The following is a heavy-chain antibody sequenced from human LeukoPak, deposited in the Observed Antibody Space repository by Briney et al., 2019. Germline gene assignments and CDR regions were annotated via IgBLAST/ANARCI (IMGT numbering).Heavy chain of an antibody. J-gene: IGHJ4*02. CDR1: GFTFSSYA. D-gene: IGHD1-1*01. V-gene: IGHV3-30*04. Sequence: GRSLRLSCAASGFTFSSYAMHWVRQAPGKGLEWVAVISYDGSNKYYADSVKGRFTISRDNSKNTLYLQMNSLRAEDTAVYYCARDPKALERHFYWGQGTLVTVSS. CDR3: ARDPKALERHFY. CDR2: ISYDGSNK.